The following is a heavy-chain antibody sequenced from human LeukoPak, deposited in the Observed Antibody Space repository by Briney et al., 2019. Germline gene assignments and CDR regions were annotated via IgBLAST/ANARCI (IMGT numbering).Heavy chain of an antibody. CDR1: GYTFTSYG. D-gene: IGHD2-2*01. J-gene: IGHJ4*02. V-gene: IGHV1-18*01. CDR3: ATQYCSRSRSYPYWVDY. CDR2: ISAYNGNT. Sequence: ASVKVSCKASGYTFTSYGISWVRQAPGQGLEWMGWISAYNGNTNYAQKLQGRVTMTTDTSTSTAYMELRSLRSDDTAVYYCATQYCSRSRSYPYWVDYWGQGTLVTVSS.